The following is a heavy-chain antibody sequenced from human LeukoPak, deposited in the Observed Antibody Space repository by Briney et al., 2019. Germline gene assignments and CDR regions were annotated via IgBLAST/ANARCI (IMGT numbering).Heavy chain of an antibody. CDR1: GGSISSYS. V-gene: IGHV4-59*01. J-gene: IGHJ4*02. CDR2: IYYSGST. CDR3: ARAYGDRRYYFDY. D-gene: IGHD4-17*01. Sequence: SETLSLTCTVSGGSISSYSWSWIRQPPGKGLEWIGYIYYSGSTNYNPSLKSRVTISVDTSKNQFSLKLSSVTAADTAVYYCARAYGDRRYYFDYWGQGTLVTVSS.